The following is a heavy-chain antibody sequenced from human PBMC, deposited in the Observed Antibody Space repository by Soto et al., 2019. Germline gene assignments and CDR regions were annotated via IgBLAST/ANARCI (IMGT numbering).Heavy chain of an antibody. CDR3: ARDLRRPSNPH. D-gene: IGHD4-4*01. CDR2: SDSGGST. Sequence: PGGSLRLSCAASGFTFSDYYVSWLRQAPGKGLECVSVSDSGGSTSYADSVRGRFTISRDNSKPTVYLQMNRLRAEDTVVHYRARDLRRPSNPHWRQGT. J-gene: IGHJ1*01. CDR1: GFTFSDYY. V-gene: IGHV3-53*01.